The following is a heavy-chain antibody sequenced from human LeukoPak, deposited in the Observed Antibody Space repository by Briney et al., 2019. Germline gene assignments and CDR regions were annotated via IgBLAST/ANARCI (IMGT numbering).Heavy chain of an antibody. D-gene: IGHD1-14*01. Sequence: ASVKVSCKASGGTFSSYAISWVRQAPGQGLEWMGGIIPIFGTANYAQKFQGRVTITADESTSTAYMELSSLRSDDTAVYYCARDTGLCMDVWGKGTTVTVSS. CDR3: ARDTGLCMDV. V-gene: IGHV1-69*13. CDR1: GGTFSSYA. CDR2: IIPIFGTA. J-gene: IGHJ6*03.